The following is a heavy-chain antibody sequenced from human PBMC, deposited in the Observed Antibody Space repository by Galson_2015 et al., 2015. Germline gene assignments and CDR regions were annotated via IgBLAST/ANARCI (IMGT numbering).Heavy chain of an antibody. CDR2: MNPNRGNT. CDR1: GYTFTSYD. V-gene: IGHV1-8*01. J-gene: IGHJ6*02. Sequence: SVKVSCKASGYTFTSYDINWVRQATGQGLEWMGWMNPNRGNTGYAQKFQGRVTMTRNTSISTAYMELSSLRSEDTAVYYCARVKSPTIYSRYSGYDLRRDVWGQGATVTVSS. CDR3: ARVKSPTIYSRYSGYDLRRDV. D-gene: IGHD5-12*01.